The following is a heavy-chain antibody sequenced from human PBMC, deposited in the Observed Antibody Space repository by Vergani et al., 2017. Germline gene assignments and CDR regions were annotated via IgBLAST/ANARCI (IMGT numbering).Heavy chain of an antibody. CDR1: GGTFSSYA. CDR2: IIPIFGTA. CDR3: ANSQFTSSWPFDF. Sequence: QMQLVQSGAEVKKTGSSVKVSCKASGGTFSSYAISWVRQAPGQGLEWMGGIIPIFGTANYAQKFQGRVTITADESTSTAYMELTSLTSDDTAIYYCANSQFTSSWPFDFWGQGTLVTVSS. D-gene: IGHD2-2*01. V-gene: IGHV1-69*01. J-gene: IGHJ4*02.